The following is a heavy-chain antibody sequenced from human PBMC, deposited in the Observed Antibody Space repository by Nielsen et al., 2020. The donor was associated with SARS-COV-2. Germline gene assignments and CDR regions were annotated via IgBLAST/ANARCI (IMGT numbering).Heavy chain of an antibody. CDR1: GGSISGYY. CDR2: ILYNGTT. Sequence: SETLSLTCTVSGGSISGYYWSWIRQAPGKGLEWIGYILYNGTTYYSWPLKSRLTISLDTSKNQFSLKLASVTVADTAVYYCARGARNWGQGALVTVAS. V-gene: IGHV4-59*12. J-gene: IGHJ4*02. CDR3: ARGARN.